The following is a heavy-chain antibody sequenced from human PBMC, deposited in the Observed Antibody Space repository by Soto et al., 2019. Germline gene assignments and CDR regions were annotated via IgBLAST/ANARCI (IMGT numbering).Heavy chain of an antibody. V-gene: IGHV2-5*02. CDR1: GFSLTTSGVG. CDR2: IYWDDDK. D-gene: IGHD4-17*01. Sequence: QITLKESGPTLVKPTQTLTLTCTFSGFSLTTSGVGVGWIRQPPGKALEWLALIYWDDDKRYSPSLKSRLTIPKDTPKNRVVLTMTNMDPADTPTYFWPPRPTPVTWWFDPGGQGTLVTVSS. CDR3: PPRPTPVTWWFDP. J-gene: IGHJ5*02.